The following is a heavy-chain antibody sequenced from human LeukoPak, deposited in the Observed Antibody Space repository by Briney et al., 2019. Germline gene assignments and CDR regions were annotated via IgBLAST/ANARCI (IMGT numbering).Heavy chain of an antibody. D-gene: IGHD5-18*01. Sequence: QSGGSLRLSCAASGFTFSSYGMHWVRQAPGKGLEWVAVISYDGSNKYYADSVKGRFTIPRDNSKNTLYLQMNSLRAEDTAVYYCAKDRRGYSYGYAFDYWGQGTLVTVSS. V-gene: IGHV3-30*18. CDR3: AKDRRGYSYGYAFDY. CDR1: GFTFSSYG. CDR2: ISYDGSNK. J-gene: IGHJ4*02.